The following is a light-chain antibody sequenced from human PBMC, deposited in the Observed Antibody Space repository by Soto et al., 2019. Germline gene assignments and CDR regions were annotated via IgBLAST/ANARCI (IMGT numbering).Light chain of an antibody. CDR1: QSISSW. Sequence: DIQMTQSPSTLSASVGDRVTITCRASQSISSWLAWYQQKPGKAPKFLIYDASTLESGVPSRFSGSGSGTEFTLTISSLQPDDFATYFCQQYNSYPFTFGPGTKVDI. V-gene: IGKV1-5*01. CDR3: QQYNSYPFT. CDR2: DAS. J-gene: IGKJ3*01.